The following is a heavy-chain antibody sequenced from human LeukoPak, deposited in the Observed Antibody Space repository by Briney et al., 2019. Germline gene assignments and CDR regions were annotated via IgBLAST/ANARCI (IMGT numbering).Heavy chain of an antibody. CDR1: GLTLSGHW. Sequence: GGSLRLSCAASGLTLSGHWMSWVRQAPGKGLEWVANIKQEGSEKYYVDSVKGRFTISRDNSKNTLYLQMNSLRADDTAVFYCTKGSMKSSGYDSWGQGTLVTVSS. V-gene: IGHV3-7*03. D-gene: IGHD6-19*01. J-gene: IGHJ4*02. CDR2: IKQEGSEK. CDR3: TKGSMKSSGYDS.